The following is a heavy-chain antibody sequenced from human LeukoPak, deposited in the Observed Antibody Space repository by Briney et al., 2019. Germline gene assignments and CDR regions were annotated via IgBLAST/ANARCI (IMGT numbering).Heavy chain of an antibody. Sequence: GGSLRLSCAASGFTFSSYSMNWVRQAPGKGLEWVSAISGSGGSTYYADSVKGRFTISRDNSKNTLYLQMNSLRAEDTAVYYCAKGSNPSEYYYGSGSWTTFAYWGQGTLVTVSS. V-gene: IGHV3-23*01. J-gene: IGHJ4*02. D-gene: IGHD3-10*01. CDR2: ISGSGGST. CDR1: GFTFSSYS. CDR3: AKGSNPSEYYYGSGSWTTFAY.